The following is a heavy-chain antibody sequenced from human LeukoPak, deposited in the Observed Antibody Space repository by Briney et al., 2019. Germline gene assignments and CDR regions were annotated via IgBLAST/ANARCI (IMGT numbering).Heavy chain of an antibody. CDR3: ARETYCYDSSGYFDN. D-gene: IGHD3-22*01. CDR1: GFTFSSYS. CDR2: ISSSSSYI. J-gene: IGHJ4*02. Sequence: GGSLRLSCAASGFTFSSYSMNWVRQAPGKGLEWVSSISSSSSYIYYADSVKGRFTISRDNAKNSLYLQMNSLRAEDTAVYYCARETYCYDSSGYFDNWGQGTLVTVSS. V-gene: IGHV3-21*01.